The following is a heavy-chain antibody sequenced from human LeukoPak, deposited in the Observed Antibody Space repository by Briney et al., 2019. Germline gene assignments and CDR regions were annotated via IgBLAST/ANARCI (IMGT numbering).Heavy chain of an antibody. D-gene: IGHD1-26*01. CDR1: GFSLSTSGGA. J-gene: IGHJ4*02. V-gene: IGHV2-5*02. Sequence: SGPTLVKPTQTLTLTCTFSGFSLSTSGGAVGWIRQPAGKALEWLALIYWDDDKRYTPSLKSRLTITKDTSKNQVVLTMTNMDPVDTATYYCAHRISGSYYGYWGQGTLVTVSS. CDR3: AHRISGSYYGY. CDR2: IYWDDDK.